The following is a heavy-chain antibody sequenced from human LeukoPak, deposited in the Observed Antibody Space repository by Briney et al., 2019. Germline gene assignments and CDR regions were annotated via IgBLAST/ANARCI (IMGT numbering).Heavy chain of an antibody. D-gene: IGHD4-17*01. Sequence: SGPTLVNPTQTLTLTCTFSGFSLSTIGVGVGWIRQPPGKSLEWLALIYWNDDKRYSPSLKSRLTITKDTSKNQVVLTMTNMDPVDSATYYCARRRGPTDEFDYWGQGTLVTVSS. J-gene: IGHJ4*02. V-gene: IGHV2-5*01. CDR1: GFSLSTIGVG. CDR2: IYWNDDK. CDR3: ARRRGPTDEFDY.